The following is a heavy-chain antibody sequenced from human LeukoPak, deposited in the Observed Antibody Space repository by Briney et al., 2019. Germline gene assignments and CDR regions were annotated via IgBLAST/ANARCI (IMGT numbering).Heavy chain of an antibody. CDR3: AREDYDSSGYFSLGN. V-gene: IGHV4-4*07. CDR1: GGSLSSYY. Sequence: PSETLSLTCTVSGGSLSSYYWSWIRQPAGKGLEWIGRIYTSGSTNYNPSLKSRVTMSVDTSKNQFSLKLSSVTAADTAVYYCAREDYDSSGYFSLGNWGQGTLVTVSS. CDR2: IYTSGST. D-gene: IGHD3-22*01. J-gene: IGHJ4*02.